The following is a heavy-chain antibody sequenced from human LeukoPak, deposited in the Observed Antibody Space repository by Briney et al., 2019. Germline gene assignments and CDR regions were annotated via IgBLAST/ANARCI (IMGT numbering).Heavy chain of an antibody. D-gene: IGHD3-16*01. CDR2: ISGRGDNT. J-gene: IGHJ5*02. V-gene: IGHV3-23*01. Sequence: GGSLRLSCAASGFTFSSYAMSWVRQAPGKGLEWVSGISGRGDNTYYADSVKGRFTISRDNSKSTLYLQMNSLRAEDTAVYYCAKPHCDYVWGSHPVGFDPWGQGTLVTVSS. CDR1: GFTFSSYA. CDR3: AKPHCDYVWGSHPVGFDP.